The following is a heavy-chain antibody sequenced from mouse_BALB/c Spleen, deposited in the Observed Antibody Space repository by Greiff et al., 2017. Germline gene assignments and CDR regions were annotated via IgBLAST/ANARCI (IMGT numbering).Heavy chain of an antibody. V-gene: IGHV14-1*02. CDR1: GFNIKDYY. J-gene: IGHJ3*01. Sequence: EVKLQESGAELVRPGALVKLSCKASGFNIKDYYMHWVKQRPEQGLEWIGWIDPENGNTIYDPKFQGKASITADTASNTAYLQLSSLTSEDTAVYYCARGDYDWFAYWGQGTLVTVSA. CDR2: IDPENGNT. D-gene: IGHD2-4*01. CDR3: ARGDYDWFAY.